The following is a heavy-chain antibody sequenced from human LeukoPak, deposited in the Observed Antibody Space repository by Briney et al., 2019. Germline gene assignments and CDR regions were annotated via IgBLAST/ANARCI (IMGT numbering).Heavy chain of an antibody. V-gene: IGHV1-2*04. J-gene: IGHJ4*02. Sequence: GASVKVSCKASGYTFTGYYMHWVRQAPGQGLGWMGWINPNSGGTYSAQKFQGWVTMTRDTSISTAYMELSRLTSDDTAVYYCARANALYCSSTTCLFHYWGQGTLVTVSS. CDR3: ARANALYCSSTTCLFHY. CDR1: GYTFTGYY. D-gene: IGHD2-2*01. CDR2: INPNSGGT.